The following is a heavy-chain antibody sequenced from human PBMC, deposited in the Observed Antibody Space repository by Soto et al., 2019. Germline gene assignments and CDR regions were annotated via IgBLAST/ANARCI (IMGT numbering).Heavy chain of an antibody. CDR3: AKDLSLYCGGDCYSFDY. V-gene: IGHV3-23*01. D-gene: IGHD2-21*02. CDR1: GFTFSSYA. CDR2: ISGSGGST. Sequence: EVQLLESGGGLVQPGGSLRLSCAASGFTFSSYAMSWVRQAPGKGLEWVSAISGSGGSTYYADSVKGRFTISRDNSKNTLYLQMNSLRAEDTAVYHCAKDLSLYCGGDCYSFDYWGQGTLVTVSS. J-gene: IGHJ4*02.